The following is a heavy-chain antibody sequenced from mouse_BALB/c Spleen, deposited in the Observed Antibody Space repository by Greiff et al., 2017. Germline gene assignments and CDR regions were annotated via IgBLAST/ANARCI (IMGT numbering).Heavy chain of an antibody. CDR1: GYTFTNYW. Sequence: VQLQQSGAELVRPGTSVKISCKASGYTFTNYWLGWVKQRPGHGLEWIGDIYPGGGYTNYNEKFKGKATLTADTSSSTAYMQLSSLTSEDSAVYFCARSGRYDVVRYFDVWGAGTTVTVSS. J-gene: IGHJ1*01. D-gene: IGHD2-14*01. CDR2: IYPGGGYT. V-gene: IGHV1-63*02. CDR3: ARSGRYDVVRYFDV.